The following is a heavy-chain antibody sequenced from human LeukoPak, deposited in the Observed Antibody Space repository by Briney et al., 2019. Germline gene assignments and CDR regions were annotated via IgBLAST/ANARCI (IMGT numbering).Heavy chain of an antibody. CDR1: GYTFTSYY. V-gene: IGHV1-46*01. J-gene: IGHJ5*02. D-gene: IGHD6-13*01. Sequence: ASVKVTCKASGYTFTSYYMHWVRQAPGQGLEWMGIINPSGGSTSYARKFQGRVTMTRDMSTSTVYMELSSLRSEDTAVYYCARVPHSSSWFYNWFDPWGQGTLVTVSS. CDR3: ARVPHSSSWFYNWFDP. CDR2: INPSGGST.